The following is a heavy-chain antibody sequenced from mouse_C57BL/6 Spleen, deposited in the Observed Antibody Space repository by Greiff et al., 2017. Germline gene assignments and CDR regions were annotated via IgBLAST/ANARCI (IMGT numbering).Heavy chain of an antibody. Sequence: EVQLQQSGAELLKPGASVKLSCTASGFNIKDYYMHWVKQRTEQGLEWIGRIDPEDGETKYAPTFQGKATITADTSSNTAYLQLSSLTSEDTAVYYCARGDDPYFDYWGQGTTLTVSS. CDR2: IDPEDGET. J-gene: IGHJ2*01. CDR3: ARGDDPYFDY. V-gene: IGHV14-2*01. CDR1: GFNIKDYY. D-gene: IGHD2-13*01.